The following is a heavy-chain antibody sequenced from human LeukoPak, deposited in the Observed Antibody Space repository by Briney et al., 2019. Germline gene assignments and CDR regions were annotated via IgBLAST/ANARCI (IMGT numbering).Heavy chain of an antibody. Sequence: GGSLRLSCAASGFTFDTYRMNWVRQAPGKGLEWVSSISASGSYIYYADSLKGLFTISRDNTKNSLFLQMNSLRAEDTAVYYCARDSPGTTASDYWGQGTLVTVSS. D-gene: IGHD1-1*01. J-gene: IGHJ4*02. CDR2: ISASGSYI. CDR3: ARDSPGTTASDY. V-gene: IGHV3-21*01. CDR1: GFTFDTYR.